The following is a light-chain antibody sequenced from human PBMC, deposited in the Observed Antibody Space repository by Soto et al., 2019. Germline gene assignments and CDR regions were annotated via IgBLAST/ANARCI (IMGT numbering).Light chain of an antibody. CDR2: AAS. Sequence: DIRMTQSPSSLAASVGDRVTITCRASQSISSYLNWYQQKPGKAPKLLIYAASSLQSGVPSRFTGSGSGTDFTLTVNSLHAEDFATYYCQQSYTRPTTFGQGTRLEIK. V-gene: IGKV1-39*01. J-gene: IGKJ5*01. CDR3: QQSYTRPTT. CDR1: QSISSY.